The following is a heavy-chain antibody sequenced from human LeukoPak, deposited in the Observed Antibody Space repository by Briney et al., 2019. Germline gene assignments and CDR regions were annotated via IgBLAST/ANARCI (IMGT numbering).Heavy chain of an antibody. CDR1: GFTFSSYW. V-gene: IGHV3-7*01. CDR3: AREGDDFWSGYLNWFDP. CDR2: IKQDGSEK. Sequence: GGSLRLSCAASGFTFSSYWMSWVRQAPGKGLEWVANIKQDGSEKYYVDSVKGRFTISRGNAKNSLYLQMNSLRAEDTAVYYCAREGDDFWSGYLNWFDPWGQGTLVTVSS. D-gene: IGHD3-3*01. J-gene: IGHJ5*02.